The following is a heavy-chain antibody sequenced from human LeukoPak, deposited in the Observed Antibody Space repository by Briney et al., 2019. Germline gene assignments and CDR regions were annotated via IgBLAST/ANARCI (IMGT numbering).Heavy chain of an antibody. CDR1: GGSISSSSYY. CDR2: IYYSGST. J-gene: IGHJ4*02. V-gene: IGHV4-39*07. D-gene: IGHD4-17*01. Sequence: PSETLSLTCTVSGGSISSSSYYWGWIRQPPGKGLEWIGSIYYSGSTYYNPSLKSRVTMSVDTSKNQFSLKLSSVTAVDTAVYYCARASYGDLYFDYWGQGTLVTVSS. CDR3: ARASYGDLYFDY.